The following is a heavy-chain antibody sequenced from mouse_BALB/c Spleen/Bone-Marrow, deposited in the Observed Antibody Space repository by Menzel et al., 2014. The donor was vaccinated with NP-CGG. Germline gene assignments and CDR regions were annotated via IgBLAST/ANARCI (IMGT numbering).Heavy chain of an antibody. CDR2: ILPGSGTA. D-gene: IGHD1-1*01. J-gene: IGHJ2*01. Sequence: VQLQQSGADLMKPGASVKISCTATGYTFSNYCIDWVKQTPGNGLEWIGEILPGSGTANYNEKFKGKVTFTADTSSNTAYMHLSMRTSEDSALYYCASASVVPYFIDFWGQGTTLTVSS. V-gene: IGHV1-9*01. CDR1: GYTFSNYC. CDR3: ASASVVPYFIDF.